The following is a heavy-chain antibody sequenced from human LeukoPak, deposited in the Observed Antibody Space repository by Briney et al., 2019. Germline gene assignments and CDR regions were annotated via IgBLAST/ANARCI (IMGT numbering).Heavy chain of an antibody. Sequence: ASVKVSCKASRYTFTSYYMHWVRQAPGQGLEWMGIINPSGGSTSCAQKFQGRVTMTRDTSTSTVYMELSSLRSEDTAVYYCARDGEAAAGSLDYWGQGTLVTVSS. CDR2: INPSGGST. CDR3: ARDGEAAAGSLDY. J-gene: IGHJ4*02. CDR1: RYTFTSYY. D-gene: IGHD6-13*01. V-gene: IGHV1-46*03.